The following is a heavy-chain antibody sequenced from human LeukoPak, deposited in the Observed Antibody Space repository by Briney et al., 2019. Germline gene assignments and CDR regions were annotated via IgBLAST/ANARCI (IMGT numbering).Heavy chain of an antibody. D-gene: IGHD1-26*01. V-gene: IGHV3-9*01. CDR3: AKDISPGEWELLRAAAFDI. CDR2: ISWNSGSI. Sequence: GGSLRLSCVASGFTFDDYAMHWVRQAPGKGLEWVSGISWNSGSIGYADSVKGRFTISRDNAKNSLYLQMNSLRAEDTALYYCAKDISPGEWELLRAAAFDIWGQGTMVTVSS. J-gene: IGHJ3*02. CDR1: GFTFDDYA.